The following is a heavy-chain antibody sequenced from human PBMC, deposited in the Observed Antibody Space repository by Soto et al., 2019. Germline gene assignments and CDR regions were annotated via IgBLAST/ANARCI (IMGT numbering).Heavy chain of an antibody. CDR2: IYYSGST. J-gene: IGHJ6*02. CDR1: GGSISSYY. V-gene: IGHV4-59*01. CDR3: ARADDLGYGMDV. D-gene: IGHD3-16*01. Sequence: ASETLSLTCTVSGGSISSYYWSWIRQPPGKGLEWIGYIYYSGSTNYNPSLKSRVTISVDTSKNQFSLKLSSVTAADTAVYYCARADDLGYGMDVWGQGTTVTVSS.